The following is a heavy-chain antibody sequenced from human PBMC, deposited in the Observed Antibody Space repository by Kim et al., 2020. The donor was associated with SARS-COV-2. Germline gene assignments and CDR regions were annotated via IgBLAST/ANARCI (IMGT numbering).Heavy chain of an antibody. CDR1: GFTFDDYA. V-gene: IGHV3-9*01. CDR2: ISWNSGSI. J-gene: IGHJ6*02. CDR3: AKDMNSLAAAVLPATHYYYGMDV. Sequence: GGSLRLSCAASGFTFDDYAMHWVRQAPGKGLEWVSGISWNSGSIGYADSVKGRFTISRDNAKNSLYLQMNSLRAEDTALYYCAKDMNSLAAAVLPATHYYYGMDVWGQGTTVTVSS. D-gene: IGHD6-13*01.